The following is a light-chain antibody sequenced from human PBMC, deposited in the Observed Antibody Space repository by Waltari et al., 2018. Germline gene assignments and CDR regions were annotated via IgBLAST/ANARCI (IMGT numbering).Light chain of an antibody. Sequence: QSALTQPASVSGSPGQPITITCTGTTGDIGSYNYVSWYQQYPGEAPKLIVYDVDNRPSGISDRSSGSKSGNTASLTISGLQTEDEADYYCSSYTSGASVDVFGTGTRVTVL. V-gene: IGLV2-14*01. CDR3: SSYTSGASVDV. J-gene: IGLJ1*01. CDR2: DVD. CDR1: TGDIGSYNY.